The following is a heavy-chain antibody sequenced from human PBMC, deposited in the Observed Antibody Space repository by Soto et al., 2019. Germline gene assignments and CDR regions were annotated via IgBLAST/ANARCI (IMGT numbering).Heavy chain of an antibody. V-gene: IGHV4-31*03. J-gene: IGHJ5*02. CDR3: ERGGGRNWFDP. Sequence: QVQLQESGPGLVKPSQTLSLTCTVSGDSISSAGYYWTWIRQHPGKGLEWIGYIYHSGSNYYNPSLKSRVTISIDTSKNQFSLNLSSVTAADTAVYYCERGGGRNWFDPWGPGTLVTVSS. CDR2: IYHSGSN. CDR1: GDSISSAGYY. D-gene: IGHD3-16*01.